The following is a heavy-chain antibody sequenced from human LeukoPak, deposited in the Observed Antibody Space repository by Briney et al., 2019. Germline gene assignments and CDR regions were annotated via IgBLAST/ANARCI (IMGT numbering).Heavy chain of an antibody. V-gene: IGHV1-24*01. CDR3: ATGRRGYSYGYGYWYFDL. CDR1: GHTLTELS. J-gene: IGHJ2*01. D-gene: IGHD5-18*01. Sequence: ASVKVSCKVSGHTLTELSMHWVRQAPGKGLEWMGGFDPEDGETIYAQKFQGRVTMTEDTSTDTAYMELSSLRSEDMAVYYCATGRRGYSYGYGYWYFDLWGRGTLVTVSS. CDR2: FDPEDGET.